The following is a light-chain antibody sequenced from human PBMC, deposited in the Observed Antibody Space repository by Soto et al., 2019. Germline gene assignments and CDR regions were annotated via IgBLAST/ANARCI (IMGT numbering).Light chain of an antibody. Sequence: QSVLTQPRSVSGSPGQSVTIPCTGTSTDIGGYNYVSWYQQHPGKAPKLIIYDVIKRPSGIPDRFSASKSGNTASLTISGLQAEDEADYYCCSYAAYDTYVFGAGTKVTVL. CDR2: DVI. V-gene: IGLV2-11*01. CDR3: CSYAAYDTYV. CDR1: STDIGGYNY. J-gene: IGLJ1*01.